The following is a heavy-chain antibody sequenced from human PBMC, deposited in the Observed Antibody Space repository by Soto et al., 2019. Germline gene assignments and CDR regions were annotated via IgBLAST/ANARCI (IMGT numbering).Heavy chain of an antibody. J-gene: IGHJ4*02. V-gene: IGHV4-61*01. D-gene: IGHD2-15*01. CDR2: MSYSGST. CDR3: ARIRYGGKGY. CDR1: GDCICRGTYY. Sequence: SETLSLRCTVCGDCICRGTYYWSWIRQPPGKGLEWIGFMSYSGSTNYNPSLKSRVTISVDTSKNQFSLKLSSVTAADTAVYYCARIRYGGKGYWGQGTLVTVSS.